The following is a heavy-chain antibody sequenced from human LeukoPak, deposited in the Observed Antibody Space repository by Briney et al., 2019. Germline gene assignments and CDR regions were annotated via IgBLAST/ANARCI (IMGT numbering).Heavy chain of an antibody. D-gene: IGHD4-17*01. J-gene: IGHJ4*02. CDR1: GFTFSGYT. CDR3: AREWFDYADARYFDY. CDR2: ISGSSRNV. V-gene: IGHV3-21*01. Sequence: GGSLRLSCAASGFTFSGYTLNWVRQAPGKGLECVSSISGSSRNVYYAKSVEGRFTISRDNANNSLYLHMTSLRAEDTGVYYCAREWFDYADARYFDYWGQGVLVTVSS.